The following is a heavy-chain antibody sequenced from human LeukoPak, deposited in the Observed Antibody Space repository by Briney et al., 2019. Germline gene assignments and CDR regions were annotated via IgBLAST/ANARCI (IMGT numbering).Heavy chain of an antibody. Sequence: SETLSLTCTVSGGSISSYYWSWIRQPAGKGLEWIGRIYTSGSTNYNPSLKSRVTMSVDTSKNQFSLKLSSVTAADTAVYYCARVYYYDSSGYLFDIWGQGTMVTVSS. CDR2: IYTSGST. CDR3: ARVYYYDSSGYLFDI. J-gene: IGHJ3*02. CDR1: GGSISSYY. V-gene: IGHV4-4*07. D-gene: IGHD3-22*01.